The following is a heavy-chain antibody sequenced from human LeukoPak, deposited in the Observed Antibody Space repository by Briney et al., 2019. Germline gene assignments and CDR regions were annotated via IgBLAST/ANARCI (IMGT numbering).Heavy chain of an antibody. V-gene: IGHV3-48*01. CDR3: ASSSGYYYEPYYYYYMDV. CDR1: GFTFSSYS. Sequence: GGSLRLSCAASGFTFSSYSMLWVRQTPGKGLEWVSYISSSSSTIYYADSVKGRFTISRDNAKNSLYLQMNSLRAKDTAVYYCASSSGYYYEPYYYYYMDVWGKGTTVTISS. D-gene: IGHD3-22*01. J-gene: IGHJ6*03. CDR2: ISSSSSTI.